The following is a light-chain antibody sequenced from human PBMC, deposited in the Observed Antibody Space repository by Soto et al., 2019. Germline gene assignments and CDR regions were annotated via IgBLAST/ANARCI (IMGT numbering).Light chain of an antibody. Sequence: EIVMTQSPATLSVSPGERATLSCRASQSVSSNLAWYQQKPGQAPRLHIYGASTRATGIPARFSGSGSGTEFTLTISSLQSEDFAVYYCQQYNNLLTWTFGQGTKVEIK. CDR1: QSVSSN. J-gene: IGKJ1*01. V-gene: IGKV3-15*01. CDR2: GAS. CDR3: QQYNNLLTWT.